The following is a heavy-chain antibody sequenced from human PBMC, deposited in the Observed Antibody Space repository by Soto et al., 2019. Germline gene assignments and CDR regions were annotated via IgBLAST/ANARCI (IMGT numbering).Heavy chain of an antibody. CDR2: IYYSGST. D-gene: IGHD6-19*01. CDR3: AKQVAVSVMGVSPNFFVP. Sequence: QLQLQESGPGLVKPSETLSLTCTVSGGSITSSSYYWGWIRQPPGKGLEWIGSIYYSGSTHYNPSLTSRVTMSLDTSKNQFSLRLTSVTAADTAVYFCAKQVAVSVMGVSPNFFVPWGQGTLVTVSS. V-gene: IGHV4-39*01. CDR1: GGSITSSSYY. J-gene: IGHJ5*02.